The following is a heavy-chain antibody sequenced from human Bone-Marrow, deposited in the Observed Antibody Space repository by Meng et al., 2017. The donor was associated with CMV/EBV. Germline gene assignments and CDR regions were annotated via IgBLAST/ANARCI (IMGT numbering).Heavy chain of an antibody. Sequence: GESLKISCAASGFTFSSYWMSWVRQAPGKGLEWVANIKQDGSEKYYVDSVKGRFTISRDNTKNSLYLQMNSLRAEDTAAYYCARDVDYDFWSGYYTGVDYWGQGTLVTVSS. CDR3: ARDVDYDFWSGYYTGVDY. D-gene: IGHD3-3*01. J-gene: IGHJ4*02. V-gene: IGHV3-7*01. CDR1: GFTFSSYW. CDR2: IKQDGSEK.